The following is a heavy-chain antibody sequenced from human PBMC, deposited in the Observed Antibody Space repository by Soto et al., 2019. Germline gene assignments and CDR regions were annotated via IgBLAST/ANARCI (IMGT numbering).Heavy chain of an antibody. J-gene: IGHJ3*02. CDR2: INHSGST. V-gene: IGHV4-34*01. Sequence: SETLSLTCAVYGGSFSGYYWSWIRQPPWKGQEWIGEINHSGSTNYNPSLKSRVTISVDTSKNQFSLKLSSVTAADTAVYYCASSALGDGSGLLDAFDIWGQGTMVTVSS. CDR3: ASSALGDGSGLLDAFDI. CDR1: GGSFSGYY. D-gene: IGHD3-16*01.